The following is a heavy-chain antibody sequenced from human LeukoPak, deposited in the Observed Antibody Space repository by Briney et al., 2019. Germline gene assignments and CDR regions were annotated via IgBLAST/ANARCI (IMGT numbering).Heavy chain of an antibody. CDR3: ARDHFWSGFGDY. Sequence: ASVKVSCKASGYTFTSYGISWVRQAPGQGLEWMGIINPSGGSTSYAQKFQGRVTMTRDTSTSTVYMELSSLRSEDTAVYYCARDHFWSGFGDYWGQGTLVTVSS. V-gene: IGHV1-46*01. J-gene: IGHJ4*02. D-gene: IGHD3-3*02. CDR1: GYTFTSYG. CDR2: INPSGGST.